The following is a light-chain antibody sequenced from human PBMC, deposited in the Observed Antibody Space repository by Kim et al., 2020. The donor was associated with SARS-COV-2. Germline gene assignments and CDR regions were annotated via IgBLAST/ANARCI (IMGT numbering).Light chain of an antibody. J-gene: IGKJ4*01. V-gene: IGKV3-20*01. CDR1: QSVSRDC. CDR3: QQYGSSPHT. Sequence: EIVLTQSPGTLSLSPGEGATLSCRASQSVSRDCLAWYQQKPGQTPRLFIYGASNRATGISDRFSGSGSGTDFTLTISRLEPEDSAVYYCQQYGSSPHTFGGGTKVDIK. CDR2: GAS.